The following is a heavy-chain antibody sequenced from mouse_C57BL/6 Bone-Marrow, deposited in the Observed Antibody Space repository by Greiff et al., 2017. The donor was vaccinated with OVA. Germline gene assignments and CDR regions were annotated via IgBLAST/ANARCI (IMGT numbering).Heavy chain of an antibody. CDR1: GYTFTSYG. Sequence: VHLVESGAELARPGASVKLSCKASGYTFTSYGISWVKQRTGQGLEWIGEIYPRSGNTYYNEKFKGKATLTADKSSSTAYMELRSLTSEDSAVYFCARGGPIYYGSSSWFAYWGQGTLVTVSA. CDR3: ARGGPIYYGSSSWFAY. D-gene: IGHD1-1*01. CDR2: IYPRSGNT. V-gene: IGHV1-81*01. J-gene: IGHJ3*01.